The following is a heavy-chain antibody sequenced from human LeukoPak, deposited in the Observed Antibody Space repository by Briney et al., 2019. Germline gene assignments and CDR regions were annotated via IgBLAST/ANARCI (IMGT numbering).Heavy chain of an antibody. J-gene: IGHJ6*03. V-gene: IGHV4-4*07. CDR3: ARAGSRYYYYYMDV. D-gene: IGHD1-26*01. CDR1: GGSISSYY. Sequence: ASETLSLTCTVSGGSISSYYWSWIRQPAGKGLEWIGRIYTSGSTNYNPSLKSRVTMSVDTSKNQFSLKLSSVTAADTAVYYCARAGSRYYYYYMDVWGKGTTVTISS. CDR2: IYTSGST.